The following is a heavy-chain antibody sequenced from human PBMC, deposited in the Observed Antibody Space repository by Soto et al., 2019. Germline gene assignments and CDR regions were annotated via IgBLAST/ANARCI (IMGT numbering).Heavy chain of an antibody. CDR1: GFTFSRYG. CDR3: AKTGDSGYDWGWFDP. J-gene: IGHJ5*02. D-gene: IGHD5-12*01. Sequence: QVQPVESGGGVVQPGGSLRLSCAASGFTFSRYGMHWVRQAPGKGLEWVAVISYHGINTHYADSVKGRFTISRDNYKNTLYLHMNSVRPEDTAVYYCAKTGDSGYDWGWFDPWGQGTLVTVSS. V-gene: IGHV3-30*18. CDR2: ISYHGINT.